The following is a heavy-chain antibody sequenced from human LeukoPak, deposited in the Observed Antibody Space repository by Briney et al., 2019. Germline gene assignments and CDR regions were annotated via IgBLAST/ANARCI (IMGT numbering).Heavy chain of an antibody. V-gene: IGHV1-69*05. CDR2: IIPIFGTA. D-gene: IGHD3-22*01. J-gene: IGHJ4*02. CDR3: ARQNYFDSSGYYIDY. Sequence: ASVKVSYKASRYSFTSYYMHWVRQAPGQGLEWMGRIIPIFGTANYAQKFQGRGTNTTDESTSTAYMELSSLRSEDTAMYYCARQNYFDSSGYYIDYWGQGTLVTVSS. CDR1: RYSFTSYY.